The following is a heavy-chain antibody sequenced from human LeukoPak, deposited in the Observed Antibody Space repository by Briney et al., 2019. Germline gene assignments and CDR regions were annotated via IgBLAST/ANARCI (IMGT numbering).Heavy chain of an antibody. D-gene: IGHD5-24*01. J-gene: IGHJ3*02. CDR1: GGTFSSYA. Sequence: SVKVSCKASGGTFSSYAISWVRQAPGQGLEWMGGIIPIFGTANYAQKFQGRVTITADESTSTAYMELSSPRSEDTAVYYCARGGSGMATINGAFDIWGQGTMVTVSS. CDR3: ARGGSGMATINGAFDI. CDR2: IIPIFGTA. V-gene: IGHV1-69*13.